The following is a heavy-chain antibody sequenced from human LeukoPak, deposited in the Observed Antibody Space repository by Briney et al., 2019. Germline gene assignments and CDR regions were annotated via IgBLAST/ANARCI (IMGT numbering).Heavy chain of an antibody. V-gene: IGHV3-7*01. CDR1: GFTFSNYW. Sequence: GGSLRLSCAASGFTFSNYWMSWVRQAPGKWLEWVANIKQDGSEKYYVDSVKGRFTISRDNAKNSLYVQMNSLRAEDTAVYYCARLRGLYSDTNRYQTALDCWGQGTLVTVSS. CDR2: IKQDGSEK. J-gene: IGHJ4*02. CDR3: ARLRGLYSDTNRYQTALDC. D-gene: IGHD1-26*01.